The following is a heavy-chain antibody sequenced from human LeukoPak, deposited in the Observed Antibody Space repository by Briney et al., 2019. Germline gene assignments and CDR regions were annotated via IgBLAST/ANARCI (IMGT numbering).Heavy chain of an antibody. CDR2: TRYDGNNK. J-gene: IGHJ4*02. CDR1: GFTFRSYG. Sequence: GGSLRLSCAASGFTFRSYGMHWVRQAPGKGLEWVAFTRYDGNNKYYADSVKGRFTISRDNSKNTVYLQMNSLRAEDTAAYYCAKDPTHFRVWDDYDNTRLNYWGQGTLVTVSS. V-gene: IGHV3-30*02. CDR3: AKDPTHFRVWDDYDNTRLNY. D-gene: IGHD3-22*01.